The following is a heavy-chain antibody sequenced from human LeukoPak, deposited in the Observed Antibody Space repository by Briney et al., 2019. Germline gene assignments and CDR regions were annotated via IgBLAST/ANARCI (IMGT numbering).Heavy chain of an antibody. CDR1: GYTFTSYD. D-gene: IGHD2-15*01. CDR3: ARGAPGSYCSGGSCPYFDY. J-gene: IGHJ4*02. V-gene: IGHV1-8*01. CDR2: MNPNSGNT. Sequence: GASVKVSCKASGYTFTSYDINWVRQATGQGLEWMGWMNPNSGNTGYAQKFQGRVTMTRNTSISTAYMELSSLRSEDTAVYCCARGAPGSYCSGGSCPYFDYWGQGTLISVSS.